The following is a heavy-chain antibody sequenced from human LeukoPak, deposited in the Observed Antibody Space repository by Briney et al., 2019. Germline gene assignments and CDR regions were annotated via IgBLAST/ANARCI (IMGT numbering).Heavy chain of an antibody. Sequence: SQTLSLTCAISGDSVSGNSGAWNWIRQSTSRGLEYLGRTYYRSHWYNDYAPSVKSRISITSDTSKNQLSLQLNSVTPEDAAVYYCARGLYTTGWAFQYWGQGVLVAVSS. CDR2: TYYRSHWYN. D-gene: IGHD6-19*01. V-gene: IGHV6-1*01. CDR1: GDSVSGNSGA. J-gene: IGHJ4*02. CDR3: ARGLYTTGWAFQY.